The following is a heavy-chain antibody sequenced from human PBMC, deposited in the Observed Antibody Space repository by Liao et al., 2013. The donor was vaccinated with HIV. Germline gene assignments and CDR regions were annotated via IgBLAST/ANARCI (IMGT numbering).Heavy chain of an antibody. D-gene: IGHD3-10*01. CDR3: ATDRHYYGSGVRGYSWLDP. CDR2: IYYSGTT. V-gene: IGHV4-39*07. J-gene: IGHJ5*02. Sequence: QLQLQESGPGLVKPSETLSLICTVSGGTISGSGYHWAWIRQSPGKGLEWIGTIYYSGTTYYNPSLKSRLTISVDTSKNQFSLMLGSATAADTAVYYCATDRHYYGSGVRGYSWLDPWGQGAPVTVSS. CDR1: GGTISGSGYH.